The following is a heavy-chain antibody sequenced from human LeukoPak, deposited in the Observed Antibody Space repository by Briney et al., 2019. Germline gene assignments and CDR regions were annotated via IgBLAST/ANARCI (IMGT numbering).Heavy chain of an antibody. CDR2: INGGGDNT. Sequence: PGGCLRLSCAASGFTFSSCYMSWVRQAPGKGLELVSAINGGGDNTHYADSVKGRFTISRDNSKNTLYLQMNSLRVEDTAVYYCVKDEPGSSWYNWGQGTLVTVSS. CDR1: GFTFSSCY. D-gene: IGHD6-13*01. V-gene: IGHV3-23*01. J-gene: IGHJ4*02. CDR3: VKDEPGSSWYN.